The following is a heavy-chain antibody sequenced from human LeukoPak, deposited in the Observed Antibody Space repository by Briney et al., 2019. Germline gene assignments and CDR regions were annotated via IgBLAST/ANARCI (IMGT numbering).Heavy chain of an antibody. D-gene: IGHD3-22*01. J-gene: IGHJ3*02. V-gene: IGHV3-74*01. CDR3: ARERAYYYDSSGYYRNAFDI. CDR2: INADEDRA. Sequence: GGSLRLPCAASGFTFSDYWMHWVRQAPGKGLVWVSHINADEDRAAYADSVKGRFTISRDNARNTLYLQMNSLRAEDTAVYYCARERAYYYDSSGYYRNAFDIWGQGTMVTVSS. CDR1: GFTFSDYW.